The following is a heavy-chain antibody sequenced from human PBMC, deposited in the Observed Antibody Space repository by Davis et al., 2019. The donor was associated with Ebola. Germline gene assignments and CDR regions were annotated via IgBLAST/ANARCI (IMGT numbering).Heavy chain of an antibody. CDR3: ARLSGLFSSSSGALYFDL. D-gene: IGHD6-6*01. V-gene: IGHV4-39*07. Sequence: SETLSLTCTVSGGSISSGTYYWGWVRQPPGKGLEWIGAIYYNGRTYYNPSLESQVTISLDTSRNQFSLKLQSVTAADTAVYFCARLSGLFSSSSGALYFDLWGRGTLVSVSS. J-gene: IGHJ2*01. CDR2: IYYNGRT. CDR1: GGSISSGTYY.